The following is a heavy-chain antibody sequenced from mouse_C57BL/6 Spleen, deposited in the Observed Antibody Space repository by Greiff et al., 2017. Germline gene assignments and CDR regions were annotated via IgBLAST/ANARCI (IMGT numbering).Heavy chain of an antibody. Sequence: QVQLQQPGAELVKPGASVKLSCKASGYTFTSYWMQWVNQRPGQGLEWIGEIDPSDSYTNYNQKVKGKATLTVDTSSSTAYMQLSSLTSEDSAVYYGARNYYGRGGYFDYWGQGTTLTVSS. V-gene: IGHV1-50*01. CDR3: ARNYYGRGGYFDY. J-gene: IGHJ2*01. CDR1: GYTFTSYW. D-gene: IGHD1-1*01. CDR2: IDPSDSYT.